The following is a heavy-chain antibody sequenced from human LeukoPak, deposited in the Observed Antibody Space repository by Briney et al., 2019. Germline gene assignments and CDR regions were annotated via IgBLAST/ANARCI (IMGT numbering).Heavy chain of an antibody. D-gene: IGHD3-22*01. CDR1: GYSISSGYY. J-gene: IGHJ5*02. V-gene: IGHV4-38-2*02. Sequence: SETLSLTCTVSGYSISSGYYWGWIRQPPGKGLEWIGSIYHSGSTYYNPSLKSRVTISVDTSKNQFSLKLSSVTAADTAVYYCARVRFGYDSSGYYSWFDPWGQGTLVTVSS. CDR3: ARVRFGYDSSGYYSWFDP. CDR2: IYHSGST.